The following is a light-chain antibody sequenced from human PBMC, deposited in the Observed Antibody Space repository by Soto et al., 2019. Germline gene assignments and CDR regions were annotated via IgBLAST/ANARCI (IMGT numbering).Light chain of an antibody. CDR1: SSDVGGYTY. CDR3: SSYTTSNTRQIV. Sequence: QCDLTQPASVSGSPGQAVTISCTGTSSDVGGYTYVSWYQQHPGKAPKFIIYDVSNRPSGVSNRFSGSKSGNTASLTISGLQAEDEADYYCSSYTTSNTRQIVFGTG. CDR2: DVS. V-gene: IGLV2-14*01. J-gene: IGLJ1*01.